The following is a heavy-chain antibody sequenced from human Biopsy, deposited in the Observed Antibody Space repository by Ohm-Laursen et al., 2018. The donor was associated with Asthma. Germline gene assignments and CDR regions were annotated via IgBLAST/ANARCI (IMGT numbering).Heavy chain of an antibody. CDR3: ARERVTAMVTYFDY. D-gene: IGHD5-18*01. CDR1: GGSLTSAY. CDR2: IYHSGTT. Sequence: TLSLTRTVSGGSLTSAYWSWVRQYPEKGLEWIGYIYHSGTTYYNPSLKSRVTISVDTSKNQFSLKLSSVTAADTAVYYCARERVTAMVTYFDYWGQGTLVTVSS. J-gene: IGHJ4*02. V-gene: IGHV4-31*03.